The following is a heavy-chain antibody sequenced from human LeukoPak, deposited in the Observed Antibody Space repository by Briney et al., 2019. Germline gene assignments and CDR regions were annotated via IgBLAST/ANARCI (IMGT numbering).Heavy chain of an antibody. J-gene: IGHJ4*02. D-gene: IGHD3-9*01. CDR2: IFYSGST. CDR1: GGSINSSSYY. V-gene: IGHV4-39*07. CDR3: ARAGYDILTGYYPTLDY. Sequence: PSETLSLTCTVSGGSINSSSYYWGWIRQPPGKGPEWIGSIFYSGSTYYNPSLKSRVTISVDTSKNQFSLKLSSVTAADTAVYYCARAGYDILTGYYPTLDYWGQGTLVTVSS.